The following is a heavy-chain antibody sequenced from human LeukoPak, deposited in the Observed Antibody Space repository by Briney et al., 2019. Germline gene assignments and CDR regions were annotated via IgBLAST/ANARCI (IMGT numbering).Heavy chain of an antibody. J-gene: IGHJ6*02. Sequence: SETLSLTCTVSGGSISSYYWSWIRQPPGKGLEWIGYIYYSRSTNYNPSLKSRVTISVDTSKNQFSLKLSSVTAADTAVYYCARQYYYGSGRYYYGMDVWGQGTTVTVSS. CDR2: IYYSRST. D-gene: IGHD3-10*01. V-gene: IGHV4-59*08. CDR1: GGSISSYY. CDR3: ARQYYYGSGRYYYGMDV.